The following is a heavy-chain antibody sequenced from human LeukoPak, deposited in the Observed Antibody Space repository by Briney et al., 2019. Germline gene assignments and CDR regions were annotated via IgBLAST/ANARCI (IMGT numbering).Heavy chain of an antibody. CDR3: AKAGYCSGGSCFNV. J-gene: IGHJ6*04. CDR1: GYTFTGYY. D-gene: IGHD2-15*01. V-gene: IGHV1-2*02. CDR2: INPNSGGT. Sequence: GASVKVSCKASGYTFTGYYMHWVRQAPGQGLEWMGWINPNSGGTNYAQKFQGRVTMTRDTSISTAYMELSRLRSDDTAVYYCAKAGYCSGGSCFNVWGKGTTVTVSS.